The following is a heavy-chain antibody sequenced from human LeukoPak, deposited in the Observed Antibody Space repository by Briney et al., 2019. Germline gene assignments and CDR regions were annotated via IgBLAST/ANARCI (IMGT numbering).Heavy chain of an antibody. Sequence: GAPVKVSCTASGYTFTSYGISWVRQAPGQGLEWMGWISAYNGNTNYAQKLQGRVTMTTDTSTSTAYMELRSLRSDDTAVYYCARDAVVVVAASQYYYYYGMDVWGQGTTVTVSS. CDR2: ISAYNGNT. D-gene: IGHD2-15*01. CDR1: GYTFTSYG. V-gene: IGHV1-18*01. CDR3: ARDAVVVVAASQYYYYYGMDV. J-gene: IGHJ6*02.